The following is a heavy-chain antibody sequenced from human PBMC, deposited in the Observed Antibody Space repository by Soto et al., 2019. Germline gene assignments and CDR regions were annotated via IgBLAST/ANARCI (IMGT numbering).Heavy chain of an antibody. D-gene: IGHD3-22*01. CDR3: AGPNYDGAFDI. CDR2: ISAYNGNT. Sequence: ASVKVSCKASGYTFTTYYMHWVRQAPGQGLEWMGWISAYNGNTNYAQKFQGRVTITADESTSTAYMELSSLRSEDTAVYYCAGPNYDGAFDIWGQGTMVTVSS. V-gene: IGHV1-18*04. CDR1: GYTFTTYY. J-gene: IGHJ3*02.